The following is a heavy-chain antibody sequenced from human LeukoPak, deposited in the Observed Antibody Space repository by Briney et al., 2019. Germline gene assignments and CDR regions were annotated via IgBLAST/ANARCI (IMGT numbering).Heavy chain of an antibody. CDR3: ARFTGAKGSFDY. Sequence: ASVKVSCKASGYTFTGYYMHWVRQAPGQGLEWMGWINPNSGGTNYAQKFQGRVTMTRDTSISTAYMELSRLRSDDTAVYYCARFTGAKGSFDYWGQGTLVTVSS. V-gene: IGHV1-2*02. CDR1: GYTFTGYY. D-gene: IGHD7-27*01. CDR2: INPNSGGT. J-gene: IGHJ4*02.